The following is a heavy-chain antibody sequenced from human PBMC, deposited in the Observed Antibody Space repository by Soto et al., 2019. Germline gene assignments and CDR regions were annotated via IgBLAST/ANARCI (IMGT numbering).Heavy chain of an antibody. J-gene: IGHJ1*01. CDR3: ANYYDSSGYPHGFFQH. V-gene: IGHV3-23*01. D-gene: IGHD3-22*01. CDR2: IGGRGDIT. CDR1: GLTSKNYA. Sequence: EVQLLESGGGLVQPGGFLRLSCATSGLTSKNYAMSWVRQAPGKGLEWVSSIGGRGDITYYAESVQGRFTISRDISKNXLYLHMNSLRVDDTAIYYCANYYDSSGYPHGFFQHWGQGTLVTVSS.